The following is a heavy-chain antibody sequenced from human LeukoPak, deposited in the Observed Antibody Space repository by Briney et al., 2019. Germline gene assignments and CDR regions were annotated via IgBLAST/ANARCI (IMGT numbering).Heavy chain of an antibody. V-gene: IGHV1-46*01. CDR2: INPSGGST. CDR1: GYTFTGYY. D-gene: IGHD3-22*01. Sequence: ASVKVSCKASGYTFTGYYMHWVRQAPGQGLEWMGIINPSGGSTSYAQKFQGRVTMTRDMSTSTVYMELSSLRAEDMAVYYCARSNYHDTSGADAFDIWGQGPMVTVSS. CDR3: ARSNYHDTSGADAFDI. J-gene: IGHJ3*02.